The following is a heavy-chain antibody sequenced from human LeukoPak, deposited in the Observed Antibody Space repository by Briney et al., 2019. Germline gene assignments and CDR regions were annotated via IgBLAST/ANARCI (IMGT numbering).Heavy chain of an antibody. CDR3: ARRYCSGGSCYCDY. D-gene: IGHD2-15*01. J-gene: IGHJ4*02. Sequence: GGSLRLSCAASGFTVSSNYMSWVRQAPGKGLEWVANIKQDGSEKYYVDSVKGRFTISRDNAKNSLYLQMNSLRAEDTAVYYCARRYCSGGSCYCDYWGQGTLVTVSS. CDR2: IKQDGSEK. CDR1: GFTVSSNY. V-gene: IGHV3-7*03.